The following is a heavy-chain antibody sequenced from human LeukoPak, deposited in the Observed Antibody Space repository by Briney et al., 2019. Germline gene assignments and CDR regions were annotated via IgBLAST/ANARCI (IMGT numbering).Heavy chain of an antibody. V-gene: IGHV1-69*05. J-gene: IGHJ4*02. CDR3: ARAGDSSSPIDY. CDR1: GGTFSSYA. D-gene: IGHD6-6*01. Sequence: ASVKVSCKASGGTFSSYAISWVRQAPGQGLEWMGGIIPIFGTANYAQKFQGRVTMTRDTSTSTVYMELSSLRSEDTAVYYCARAGDSSSPIDYWGQGTLVTVSS. CDR2: IIPIFGTA.